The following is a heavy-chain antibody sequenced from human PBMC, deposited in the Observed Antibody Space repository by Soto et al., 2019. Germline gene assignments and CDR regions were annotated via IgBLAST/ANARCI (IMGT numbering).Heavy chain of an antibody. CDR3: AKAKGRTVVVFCSSTSCVLVAFAI. V-gene: IGHV3-23*01. Sequence: GGSLRLSCAASGFTFSSYAMSWVRQAPGKGLEWVSAIRGSGGSTYYAYSVKGRLTISRDNSKNTLYLQMNSLRAEDKAVYYCAKAKGRTVVVFCSSTSCVLVAFAIGGQGTLVPVSS. CDR1: GFTFSSYA. D-gene: IGHD2-2*01. CDR2: IRGSGGST. J-gene: IGHJ3*02.